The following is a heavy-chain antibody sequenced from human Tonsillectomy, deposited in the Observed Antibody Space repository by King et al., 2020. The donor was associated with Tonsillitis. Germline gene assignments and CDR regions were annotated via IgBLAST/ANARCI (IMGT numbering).Heavy chain of an antibody. J-gene: IGHJ5*02. CDR1: GFTFSSYA. Sequence: DVQLVESGGGLVQPGGSLRLSCAASGFTFSSYAMSWVRQAPGKGLEWVSAISGSGGSTYYADSVKGRFTISRDNSKNTLYLQMNSLRAEDTAVYYCAKEPYRVEDIVVVPAAAPPRRDTPSSTWFDPWGQGTLVTVSS. CDR3: AKEPYRVEDIVVVPAAAPPRRDTPSSTWFDP. V-gene: IGHV3-23*04. D-gene: IGHD2-2*01. CDR2: ISGSGGST.